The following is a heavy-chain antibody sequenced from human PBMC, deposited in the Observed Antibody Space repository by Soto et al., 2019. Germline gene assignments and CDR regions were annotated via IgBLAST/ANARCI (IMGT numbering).Heavy chain of an antibody. Sequence: SETLSLTCAVYGGSFSGYYWSWIRQPPGKGLEWIGEINHSGSTNYNPSLKSRVTISVDTSKNQFSLKLSSVTAADTAVYYCARQYSSSWYLYFQHWGQGXLVTVSS. CDR3: ARQYSSSWYLYFQH. CDR1: GGSFSGYY. D-gene: IGHD6-13*01. CDR2: INHSGST. J-gene: IGHJ1*01. V-gene: IGHV4-34*01.